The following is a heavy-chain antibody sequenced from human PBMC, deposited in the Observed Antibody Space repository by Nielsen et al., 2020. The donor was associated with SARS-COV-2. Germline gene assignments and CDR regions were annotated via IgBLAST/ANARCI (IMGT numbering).Heavy chain of an antibody. CDR2: MNPNSGNT. CDR3: ARGSVYSSSADFDY. Sequence: ASVKVSCKVSGYTLTELSMHWVRQATGQGLEWMGWMNPNSGNTGYAQKFQGRVTMTRNTSISTAYMELSRLRSDDTAVYYCARGSVYSSSADFDYWGQGTLVTVSS. D-gene: IGHD6-6*01. CDR1: GYTLTELS. J-gene: IGHJ4*02. V-gene: IGHV1-8*01.